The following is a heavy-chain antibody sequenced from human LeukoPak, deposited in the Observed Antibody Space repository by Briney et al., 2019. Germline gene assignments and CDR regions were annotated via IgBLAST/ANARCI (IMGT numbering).Heavy chain of an antibody. CDR1: GFTFSSYS. V-gene: IGHV3-48*01. D-gene: IGHD3-22*01. CDR2: ISSSGSTI. CDR3: ATDYYDSSGYYTGSY. Sequence: GGSLRLSCAASGFTFSSYSMNWVRQAPGKGLEWISYISSSGSTINYADSVKGRFTISRDSAKNSLYLQMNSLRAEDTAVYHCATDYYDSSGYYTGSYWGQGTLVTVSS. J-gene: IGHJ4*02.